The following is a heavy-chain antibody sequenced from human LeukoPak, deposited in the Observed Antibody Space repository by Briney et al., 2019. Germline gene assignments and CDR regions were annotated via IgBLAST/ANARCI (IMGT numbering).Heavy chain of an antibody. V-gene: IGHV3-15*07. CDR2: IKSKTDGGTT. Sequence: PGGSLRLSCAASGFTFSNAWMNWVRQAPGKGLEWVGRIKSKTDGGTTNYAAPVKGRLTISRDDSKNTLYLKMTSLKLEDTVVYSCSKDRAIVPLSGSDRPGFDYWGQGTLVTVSS. J-gene: IGHJ4*02. CDR3: SKDRAIVPLSGSDRPGFDY. D-gene: IGHD5-12*01. CDR1: GFTFSNAW.